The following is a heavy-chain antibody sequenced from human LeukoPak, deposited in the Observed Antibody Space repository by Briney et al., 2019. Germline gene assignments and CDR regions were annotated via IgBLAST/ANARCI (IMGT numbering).Heavy chain of an antibody. CDR1: GFTFSDYY. CDR2: ISSSGSTI. V-gene: IGHV3-11*04. CDR3: ARHYYYDSSGYLEYFQH. D-gene: IGHD3-22*01. J-gene: IGHJ1*01. Sequence: GGSLRLSCAASGFTFSDYYMSWIRQAPGKGLEWGSYISSSGSTIYYADSVEGRFTISRDNAKNSLYLQMNSLRAEDTAVYYCARHYYYDSSGYLEYFQHWGQGTLVTVSS.